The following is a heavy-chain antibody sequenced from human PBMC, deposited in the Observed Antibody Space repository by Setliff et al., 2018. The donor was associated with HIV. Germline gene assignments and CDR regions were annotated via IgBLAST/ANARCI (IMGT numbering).Heavy chain of an antibody. V-gene: IGHV1-46*01. CDR3: TRCYYDSSGPTDAFDI. D-gene: IGHD3-22*01. Sequence: ASVKVSCKASGYTFTNYYIHWVRQAPGQGLEWMGLINPSGGRTSYAQKFQGRLTMTRDTSRSTVYMELSSLRSEDTAVYYCTRCYYDSSGPTDAFDIWGQGTVVTVSS. J-gene: IGHJ3*02. CDR2: INPSGGRT. CDR1: GYTFTNYY.